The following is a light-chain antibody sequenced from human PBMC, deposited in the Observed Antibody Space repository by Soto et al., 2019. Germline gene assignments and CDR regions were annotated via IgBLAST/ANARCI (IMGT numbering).Light chain of an antibody. Sequence: EIVLTQSPGTLSLSPGERATLSCRASQSVSSSYLAWYQQKPGQAPRLLIYGASSRATGIPDRFSGSGSGTDFTLTISRLEPEYFAVYYCQQYGSSPHTFGQGTMLEIK. CDR3: QQYGSSPHT. J-gene: IGKJ2*01. CDR1: QSVSSSY. V-gene: IGKV3-20*01. CDR2: GAS.